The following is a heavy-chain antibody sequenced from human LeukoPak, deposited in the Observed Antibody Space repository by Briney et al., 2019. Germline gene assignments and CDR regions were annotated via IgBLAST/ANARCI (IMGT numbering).Heavy chain of an antibody. V-gene: IGHV1-2*02. Sequence: GASVKVSCKASGYTFTGYYMHWVRQAPGQGLEWMGWINPNSGGTNYAQKFQGRVTMTRDTSISTAYMELSRLRSDDTAVYYCARQGGYSGYSNPLLIGYWGQGTLVTVSS. D-gene: IGHD5-12*01. J-gene: IGHJ4*02. CDR1: GYTFTGYY. CDR2: INPNSGGT. CDR3: ARQGGYSGYSNPLLIGY.